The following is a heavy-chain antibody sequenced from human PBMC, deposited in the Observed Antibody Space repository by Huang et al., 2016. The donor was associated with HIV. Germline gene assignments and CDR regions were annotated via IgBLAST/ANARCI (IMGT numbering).Heavy chain of an antibody. Sequence: QVQLLQSGAEVKKPGASVKFSCKVSGSTLTELSIHWVRQAPGKGLEWMGGFAPEHGETIYAQNFQGRVTMTEDTSTDTAYMELHSLRPEDTAVYYCAAGYDTYYDIWGQGTMVIASS. J-gene: IGHJ3*02. CDR3: AAGYDTYYDI. V-gene: IGHV1-24*01. CDR1: GSTLTELS. CDR2: FAPEHGET. D-gene: IGHD2-21*01.